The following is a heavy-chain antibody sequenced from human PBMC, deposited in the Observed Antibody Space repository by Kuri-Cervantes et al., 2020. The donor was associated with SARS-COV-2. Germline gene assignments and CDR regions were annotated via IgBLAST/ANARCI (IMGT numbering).Heavy chain of an antibody. CDR2: IGAYNGNT. CDR1: GYTFTSYG. D-gene: IGHD3-3*01. J-gene: IGHJ3*02. CDR3: AREGGGDPLVLGFGVVIHDAFDI. Sequence: ASVKVSCKASGYTFTSYGISWVRQAPGQGLEWMGWIGAYNGNTNYAQKLQGRVTMTTDTSTSTAYMELRSLRSDDTAVYYCAREGGGDPLVLGFGVVIHDAFDIWGQGTMVTVSS. V-gene: IGHV1-18*01.